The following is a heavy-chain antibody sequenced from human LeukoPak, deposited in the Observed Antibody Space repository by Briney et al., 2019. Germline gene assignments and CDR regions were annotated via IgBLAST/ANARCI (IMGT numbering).Heavy chain of an antibody. D-gene: IGHD6-19*01. CDR1: GDFISTYY. Sequence: SETLSLTCTVSGDFISTYYWSCLRQPPGKGLEWLGCIYTSGSTNYNPSLESRVTISLDKSKNQFSLKLTSVTAADPAIYYCARHGTGGAQCLTHHWGQGTLVTVSS. CDR2: IYTSGST. CDR3: ARHGTGGAQCLTHH. V-gene: IGHV4-59*08. J-gene: IGHJ5*02.